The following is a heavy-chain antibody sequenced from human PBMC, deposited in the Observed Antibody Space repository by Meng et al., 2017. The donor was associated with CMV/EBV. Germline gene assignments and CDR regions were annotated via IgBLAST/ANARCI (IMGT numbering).Heavy chain of an antibody. J-gene: IGHJ6*02. CDR3: ARVDSGWTHYYGMDV. V-gene: IGHV3-48*03. CDR1: GFTFSSYE. Sequence: GGSLRLSCAASGFTFSSYEMNWVRPVPGKGLEWVSYISSSGSTIYYADSVKGRFTISRDNAKNSLYLQMNSLRAEDTAVYYCARVDSGWTHYYGMDVWGQGTTVTVSS. CDR2: ISSSGSTI. D-gene: IGHD6-19*01.